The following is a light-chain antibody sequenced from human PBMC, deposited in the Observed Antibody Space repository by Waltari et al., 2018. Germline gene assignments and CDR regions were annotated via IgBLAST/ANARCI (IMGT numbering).Light chain of an antibody. CDR2: DAS. CDR1: QSVRIY. V-gene: IGKV3-11*01. J-gene: IGKJ3*01. CDR3: QQLSNSIFT. Sequence: EIVLTQSPDTLSLSPGARDTLSCRASQSVRIYLAWYQQKPGQAPRLLIYDASKRATGIPARFSGSGSGTDFTLTISSLEPEDFAVYYCQQLSNSIFTFGPGTKVDIK.